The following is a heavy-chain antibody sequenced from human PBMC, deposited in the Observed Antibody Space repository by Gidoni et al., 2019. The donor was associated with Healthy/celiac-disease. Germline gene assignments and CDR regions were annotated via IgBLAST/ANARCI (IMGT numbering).Heavy chain of an antibody. CDR3: ARDVEQLGYFDY. J-gene: IGHJ4*02. CDR1: GFTFSSYA. V-gene: IGHV3-30*04. CDR2: ISYDGSNK. Sequence: QVQLVESGGGVVKPGGSLRLSCAAPGFTFSSYAMHWVRQAPGKGLEWVAVISYDGSNKYYADSVKGRFTISRDNSKNTLYLQMNSLRTEDTAVYYCARDVEQLGYFDYWGQGTLVTVSS. D-gene: IGHD6-6*01.